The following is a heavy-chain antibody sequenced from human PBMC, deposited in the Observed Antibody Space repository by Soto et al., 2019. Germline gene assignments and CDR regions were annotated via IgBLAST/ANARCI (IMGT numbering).Heavy chain of an antibody. CDR1: GYSLSSASY. CDR2: IYHGGTT. D-gene: IGHD3-9*01. Sequence: PSEPLSIACAVSGYSLSSASYWGWNRQPPGKGPEWIASIYHGGTTFYNPSLKSRVTISVDTSKNHYSLKLRSVTAGETAVYYCARVHVIVLAGSTFDYWGPGTLVTVSS. CDR3: ARVHVIVLAGSTFDY. V-gene: IGHV4-38-2*01. J-gene: IGHJ4*01.